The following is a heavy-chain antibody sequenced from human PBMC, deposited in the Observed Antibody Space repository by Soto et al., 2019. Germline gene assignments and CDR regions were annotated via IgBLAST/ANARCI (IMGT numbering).Heavy chain of an antibody. CDR2: ISYDGSNK. CDR3: AKERTMVRGVSGGMDV. V-gene: IGHV3-30*18. Sequence: GGSLRLSCAASGFTFSSYGMHWVRQAPGKGLEWVAVISYDGSNKYYADSVKGRFTISRDNSKNTLYLQMNSLRAEDTAVYYCAKERTMVRGVSGGMDVWGQGTTVTVSS. D-gene: IGHD3-10*01. J-gene: IGHJ6*02. CDR1: GFTFSSYG.